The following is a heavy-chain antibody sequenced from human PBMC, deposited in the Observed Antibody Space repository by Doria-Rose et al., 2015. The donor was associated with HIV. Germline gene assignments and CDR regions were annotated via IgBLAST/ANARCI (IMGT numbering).Heavy chain of an antibody. CDR1: GVSLSSPGMG. CDR2: IFSDDGR. Sequence: ESGPVLVKPTETLTLTCTVSGVSLSSPGMGVSWIRQPPGKALEWLANIFSDDGRSYKTSLKSRLTSSRSTSKSQVVLTMTDMDPVDTATYYCARIKSSRWYHKYYFDFWDRGTLVIVSA. V-gene: IGHV2-26*01. D-gene: IGHD6-13*01. CDR3: ARIKSSRWYHKYYFDF. J-gene: IGHJ4*02.